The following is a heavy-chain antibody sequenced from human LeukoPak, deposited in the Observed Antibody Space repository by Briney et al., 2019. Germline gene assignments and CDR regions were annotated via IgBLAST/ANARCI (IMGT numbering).Heavy chain of an antibody. V-gene: IGHV3-7*01. CDR2: IKDDGSEK. D-gene: IGHD7-27*01. J-gene: IGHJ4*02. CDR3: ASLSGVPEY. CDR1: EFTFSSYG. Sequence: HPGRSLRLSRAASEFTFSSYGMHWVRQAPGKGLEWLASIKDDGSEKYYVDSVKGRFTISRDNAKNSLSLQMNGLRVEDTAVYFCASLSGVPEYWGRGTLVTVPS.